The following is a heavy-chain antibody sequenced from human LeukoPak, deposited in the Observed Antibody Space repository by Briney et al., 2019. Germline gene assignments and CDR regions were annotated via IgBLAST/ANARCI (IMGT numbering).Heavy chain of an antibody. V-gene: IGHV3-23*01. Sequence: GGSLRLSCAASGFIFSSYAMSWARQAPGKGLEWVSTISVGGDTTFYADSVRGRFTISRDNSQHTLYLQMNSLRAEDTAVYYCAKGGSGSYYDRIDFWGQGTLVTVSS. CDR3: AKGGSGSYYDRIDF. CDR2: ISVGGDTT. CDR1: GFIFSSYA. J-gene: IGHJ4*02. D-gene: IGHD1-26*01.